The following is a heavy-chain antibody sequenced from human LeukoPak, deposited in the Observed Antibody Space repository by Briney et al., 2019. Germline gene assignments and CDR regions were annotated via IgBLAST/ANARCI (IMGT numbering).Heavy chain of an antibody. CDR2: INPSGGST. V-gene: IGHV1-46*03. J-gene: IGHJ4*02. CDR1: GYTFTSYY. D-gene: IGHD2-2*02. CDR3: ARVDCSSGRCYTLDSDY. Sequence: ASVKVSCKASGYTFTSYYMHWVRQAPGQGLEWMGIINPSGGSTSYAPKFQGRVTVTRDTSTSTVYMELRSLRSEDTAVYYCARVDCSSGRCYTLDSDYWGQGTLVTVSS.